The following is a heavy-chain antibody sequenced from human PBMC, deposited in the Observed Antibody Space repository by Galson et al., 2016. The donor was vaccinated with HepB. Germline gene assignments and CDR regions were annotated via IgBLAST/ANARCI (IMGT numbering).Heavy chain of an antibody. V-gene: IGHV3-33*01. CDR1: GFTFSSYG. CDR2: IWYDGSNK. Sequence: SLRLSCAASGFTFSSYGMHWVRQAPGKGLEWVAVIWYDGSNKYYADSVKGRFTISRDNAKNSLYLQMNSLRAEDTALYYCARLLTSSSWYGWFDPWGQGTLVTVSS. CDR3: ARLLTSSSWYGWFDP. D-gene: IGHD6-13*01. J-gene: IGHJ5*02.